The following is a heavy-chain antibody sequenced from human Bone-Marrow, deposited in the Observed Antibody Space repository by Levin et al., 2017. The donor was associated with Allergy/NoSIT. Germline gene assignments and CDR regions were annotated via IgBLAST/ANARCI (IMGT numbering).Heavy chain of an antibody. D-gene: IGHD3-10*01. CDR1: GIIFSNHG. CDR2: ITATGGSY. CDR3: AKDRGFSYGYGFDS. Sequence: GESLKISCEARGIIFSNHGMSWVRQAPGKGLEWVAAITATGGSYYYAGSVKGRFTVSRDNSKNTLFLQMNSLRGDDTAVYYCAKDRGFSYGYGFDSWGQGTRVTVSS. V-gene: IGHV3-23*01. J-gene: IGHJ4*02.